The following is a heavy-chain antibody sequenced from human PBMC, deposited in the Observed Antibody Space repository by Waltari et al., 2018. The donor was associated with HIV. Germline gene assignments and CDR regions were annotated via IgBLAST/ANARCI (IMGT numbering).Heavy chain of an antibody. CDR3: ASLHITTSGTEFDF. J-gene: IGHJ4*02. CDR2: MNYSGNT. Sequence: VQLKQWGAGLLKPSETLSLTCAVYGGSFSGSFWSWIRQSPGEGLEWIGEMNYSGNTKYNSSLKSRVSMSVDTSLNQVSLKLSSVTAADTTVYYCASLHITTSGTEFDFWGQGTVVTVSS. D-gene: IGHD1-1*01. CDR1: GGSFSGSF. V-gene: IGHV4-34*02.